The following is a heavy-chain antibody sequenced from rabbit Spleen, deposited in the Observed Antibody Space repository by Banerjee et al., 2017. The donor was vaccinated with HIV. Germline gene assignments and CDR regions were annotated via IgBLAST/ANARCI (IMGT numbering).Heavy chain of an antibody. CDR1: GIDSSNYYY. CDR3: ARDAAGREDFNL. CDR2: IDVGRTGRT. V-gene: IGHV1S45*01. J-gene: IGHJ4*01. D-gene: IGHD4-2*01. Sequence: QEQLVESGGGLVKPGASLTLTCAASGIDSSNYYYMCWVRQAPGKGLEWITCIDVGRTGRTYYASWAKGRFTISRTSSTTVTLQMTSLTVADTATYFCARDAAGREDFNLWGQGTLVTVS.